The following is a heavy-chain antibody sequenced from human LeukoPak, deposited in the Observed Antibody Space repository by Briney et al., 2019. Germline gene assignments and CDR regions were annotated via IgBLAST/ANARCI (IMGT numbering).Heavy chain of an antibody. J-gene: IGHJ4*02. CDR1: GGSFSGYY. CDR3: ARGLAVGYFDY. D-gene: IGHD2-15*01. V-gene: IGHV4-34*01. Sequence: SETLSLTCAVYGGSFSGYYWSWIRQPPGKGLEWIGEINHSGSTNYNPSLKSRVTISVDTSKNQFSLKLSSVTAADTAVYYCARGLAVGYFDYWGQGTLVAVSS. CDR2: INHSGST.